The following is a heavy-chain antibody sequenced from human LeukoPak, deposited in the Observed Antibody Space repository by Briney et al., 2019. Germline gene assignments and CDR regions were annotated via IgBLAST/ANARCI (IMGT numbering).Heavy chain of an antibody. Sequence: GGSLRLSCAASGFTFSGSAMHWVRQASGKGLEWVGRIRSKANSYATAYAASVKGRFTISRDDSKNTAYLQMNSLKTEDTAVYYCTRREEMAIYYYYYYMDVWGKGTTVTVSS. CDR3: TRREEMAIYYYYYYMDV. V-gene: IGHV3-73*01. J-gene: IGHJ6*03. D-gene: IGHD5-24*01. CDR2: IRSKANSYAT. CDR1: GFTFSGSA.